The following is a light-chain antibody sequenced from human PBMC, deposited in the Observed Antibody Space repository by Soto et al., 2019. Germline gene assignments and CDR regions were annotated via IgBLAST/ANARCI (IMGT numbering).Light chain of an antibody. CDR1: QSVSSY. V-gene: IGKV3-11*01. J-gene: IGKJ3*01. Sequence: EIVLTQSPATLSLSPGERATLSCRASQSVSSYLAWYQQKPGQAPRLLIYDASNRATGIPARFSGSGSGTDFTRTISSLEPEDFAVYYCQQRSNWSPAFGPGTKVDIK. CDR2: DAS. CDR3: QQRSNWSPA.